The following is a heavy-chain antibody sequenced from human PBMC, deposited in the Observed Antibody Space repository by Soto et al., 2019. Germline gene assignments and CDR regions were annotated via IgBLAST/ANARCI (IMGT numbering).Heavy chain of an antibody. Sequence: EVQLVESGGGLVQPGGSLRLSCAASGFTVSTNFMTWVRQAPGKGLEWVSVIYSGGRTFYADSVKGRFTITRDNSENTLYFQMNSLRAEDTAVYYCARAKMQLWPNYYVDGLDVWGQGTKVTVSS. CDR3: ARAKMQLWPNYYVDGLDV. CDR1: GFTVSTNF. J-gene: IGHJ6*02. CDR2: IYSGGRT. D-gene: IGHD5-18*01. V-gene: IGHV3-66*01.